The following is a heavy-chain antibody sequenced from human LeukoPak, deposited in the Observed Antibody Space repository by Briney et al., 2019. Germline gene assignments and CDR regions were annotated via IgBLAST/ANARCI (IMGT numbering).Heavy chain of an antibody. V-gene: IGHV1-46*01. CDR1: GYTFTSYY. CDR2: INPSGGST. CDR3: ARDQGRWELPDY. D-gene: IGHD1-26*01. Sequence: SVKVXCKASGYTFTSYYMHWVRQAPGQGLEWMGIINPSGGSTSYAQKFQGRVTMTRDMSTSTVYMELSSLRSEDTAVYYCARDQGRWELPDYWGQGTLVTVSS. J-gene: IGHJ4*02.